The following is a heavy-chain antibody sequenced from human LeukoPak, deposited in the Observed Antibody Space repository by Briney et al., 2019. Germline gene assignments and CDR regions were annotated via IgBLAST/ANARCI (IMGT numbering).Heavy chain of an antibody. J-gene: IGHJ4*02. D-gene: IGHD3-10*01. Sequence: GGSLRLACAASGFTFSSYSMNWVRQAPGKGLEWVSYISSSSSTIYYADSVKGRFTISRDNAKNSLYLQMNSLRAEDTAVYYCARDSKDLWFGELDYWGQGTLVTVSS. CDR3: ARDSKDLWFGELDY. CDR1: GFTFSSYS. CDR2: ISSSSSTI. V-gene: IGHV3-48*04.